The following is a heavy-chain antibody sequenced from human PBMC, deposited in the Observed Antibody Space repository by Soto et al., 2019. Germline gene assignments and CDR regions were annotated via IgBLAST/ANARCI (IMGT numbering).Heavy chain of an antibody. Sequence: GESLKISCKGSGYSFTSYWIGWVRQMPGKGLEWMGIIYPGDSDTRYSPSFQGQVTISADKSISTAYLQWSSLKASDTAMYYCASCGSSTSCYYNYYGMDVWGQGTTVTVSS. V-gene: IGHV5-51*01. CDR3: ASCGSSTSCYYNYYGMDV. CDR2: IYPGDSDT. D-gene: IGHD2-2*01. J-gene: IGHJ6*02. CDR1: GYSFTSYW.